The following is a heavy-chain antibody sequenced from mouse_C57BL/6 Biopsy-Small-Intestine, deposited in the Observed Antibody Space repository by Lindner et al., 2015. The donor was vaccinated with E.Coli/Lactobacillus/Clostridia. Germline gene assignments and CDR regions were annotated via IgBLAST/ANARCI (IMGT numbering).Heavy chain of an antibody. D-gene: IGHD1-1*02. CDR1: GYTFIDNA. V-gene: IGHV1S45*01. CDR2: INAATDGR. Sequence: SVKVSCKASGYTFIDNAIHWVRQAPGQRLEWMGWINAATDGRLYSQKFQGRVTITSDTSASTVYMELNYLRSEDTAVYYCAKEEGGRFDYWGQGTLVTVSS. CDR3: AKEEGGRFDY. J-gene: IGHJ4*01.